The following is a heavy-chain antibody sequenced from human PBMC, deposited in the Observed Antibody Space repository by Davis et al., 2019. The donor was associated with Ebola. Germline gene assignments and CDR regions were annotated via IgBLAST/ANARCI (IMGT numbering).Heavy chain of an antibody. D-gene: IGHD2-15*01. CDR2: ISWNSGSI. CDR3: AKDLSYCSGGSCYDQTYYYYGMDV. V-gene: IGHV3-9*01. J-gene: IGHJ6*02. Sequence: SLKISCAASGFTFDDYAMHWVRQAPGKGLEWVSGISWNSGSIGYADSVKGRFTISRDNAKNSLYLQMNSLRAEDTALYYCAKDLSYCSGGSCYDQTYYYYGMDVWGQGTTVTVSS. CDR1: GFTFDDYA.